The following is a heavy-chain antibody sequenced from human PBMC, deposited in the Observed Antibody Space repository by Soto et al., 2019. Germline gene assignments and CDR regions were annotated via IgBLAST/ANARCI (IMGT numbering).Heavy chain of an antibody. CDR2: INAGNGNT. D-gene: IGHD3-10*01. V-gene: IGHV1-3*01. J-gene: IGHJ6*02. Sequence: ASVKVSCMASGYTFASYAMHWVRQAPGQRLEWMGWINAGNGNTKYSRKFQGRVTITRDTSASTAYMELSSLRSEDTAGYYCAISYYGSGNQKNYYYGMDVGGQGTTFTVSS. CDR3: AISYYGSGNQKNYYYGMDV. CDR1: GYTFASYA.